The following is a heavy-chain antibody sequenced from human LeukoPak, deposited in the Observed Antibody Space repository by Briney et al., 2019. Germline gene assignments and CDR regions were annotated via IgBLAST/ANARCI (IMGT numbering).Heavy chain of an antibody. CDR3: AGQGQHNYGYPFVDY. V-gene: IGHV4-39*01. Sequence: SQTLSLTSTVSGGSNGSSNHYWGWIRHPPGKGVGWSGSIYYTGSTYYNPSLKSRVTISLDTPPNQFSPKLSSVSPADTAVYFCAGQGQHNYGYPFVDYWGQGTLVTVSS. CDR1: GGSNGSSNHY. D-gene: IGHD5-18*01. CDR2: IYYTGST. J-gene: IGHJ4*02.